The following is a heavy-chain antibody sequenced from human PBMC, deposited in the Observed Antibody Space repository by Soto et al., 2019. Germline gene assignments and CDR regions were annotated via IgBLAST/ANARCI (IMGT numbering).Heavy chain of an antibody. CDR1: GYTFTAYY. D-gene: IGHD5-12*01. V-gene: IGHV1-2*02. Sequence: QVQLVQSGAEVKKPWASVKVSCKASGYTFTAYYMHWVRQAPGQGLEWMGWINPNSGGTYHAQNFQGRVTMTRDTSTTTAYMELASLRSDDTAVYYCARGGGRGYNELDPWGHGTLVIVSS. J-gene: IGHJ5*02. CDR3: ARGGGRGYNELDP. CDR2: INPNSGGT.